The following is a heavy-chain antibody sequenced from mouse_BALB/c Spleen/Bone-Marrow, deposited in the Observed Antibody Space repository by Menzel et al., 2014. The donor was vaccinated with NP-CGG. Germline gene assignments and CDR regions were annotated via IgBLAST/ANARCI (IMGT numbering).Heavy chain of an antibody. CDR2: IYPGSGST. Sequence: LQQSGSELVRPGASVKLSRKASGYIFTSYWMHWVKQRPGQGLEWIGNIYPGSGSTNYDEKFKSKATLTVDTSSSTAYMQLSSLTFEDSAVYYCTRGEWLLRFAYWGQGTLVTVSA. V-gene: IGHV1S22*01. J-gene: IGHJ3*01. CDR1: GYIFTSYW. CDR3: TRGEWLLRFAY. D-gene: IGHD2-3*01.